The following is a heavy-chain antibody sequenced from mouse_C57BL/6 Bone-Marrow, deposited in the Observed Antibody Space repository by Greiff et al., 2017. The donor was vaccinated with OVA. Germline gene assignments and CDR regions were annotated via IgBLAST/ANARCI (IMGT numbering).Heavy chain of an antibody. D-gene: IGHD1-1*01. Sequence: VKVVESGPGLVAPSQSLSITCTVSGFSLTSYGVHWVRQPPGKGLEWLVVIWSDGSTTYNSALKSRLSISKDNSKSQVFLKMNILQTDDTARYYCARQDYYVSGGGAMDYWGQGTSVTVSS. J-gene: IGHJ4*01. CDR3: ARQDYYVSGGGAMDY. CDR1: GFSLTSYG. CDR2: IWSDGST. V-gene: IGHV2-6-1*01.